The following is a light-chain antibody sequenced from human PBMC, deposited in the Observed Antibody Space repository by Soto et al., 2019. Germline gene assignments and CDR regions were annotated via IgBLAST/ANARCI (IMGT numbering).Light chain of an antibody. J-gene: IGKJ2*01. Sequence: DVQMTQSPSSLSASVGDRVTITCRASQSVNNFLNWYQQKPGRAPNLLIYSASILESGVPSRFSGSGSGTDFTLTISSLQLEDSATYYCQPSFITPPTTFGQATKVEIK. CDR1: QSVNNF. CDR3: QPSFITPPTT. V-gene: IGKV1-39*01. CDR2: SAS.